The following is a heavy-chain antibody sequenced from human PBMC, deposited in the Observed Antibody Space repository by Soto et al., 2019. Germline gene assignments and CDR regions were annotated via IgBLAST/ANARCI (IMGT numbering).Heavy chain of an antibody. D-gene: IGHD2-15*01. CDR2: IGTSGSNS. CDR3: AKRAVVGAARYFDY. Sequence: PGGTLRRSCAASGFNFSGYAMSWVRQAPGKGLEWVSTIGTSGSNSYYPDSVKGRFTISRDNSKNTLFLQMNSLRGEDTAVYYCAKRAVVGAARYFDYWGLGSLVTVSS. CDR1: GFNFSGYA. V-gene: IGHV3-23*01. J-gene: IGHJ4*02.